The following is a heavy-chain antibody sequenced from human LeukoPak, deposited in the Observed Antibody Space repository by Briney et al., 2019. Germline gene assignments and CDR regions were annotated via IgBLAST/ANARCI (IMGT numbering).Heavy chain of an antibody. CDR3: ARRVPTSATRVFDY. J-gene: IGHJ4*02. D-gene: IGHD2-15*01. Sequence: GESLKISCKASGYTFTHYWIGWVRQMPGKGLEWMGIICPSDSDTKYSPSFQGQVTISADKSITTAYLQWSSLKASDSAMYYCARRVPTSATRVFDYWGQGTLVTVSS. CDR2: ICPSDSDT. CDR1: GYTFTHYW. V-gene: IGHV5-51*01.